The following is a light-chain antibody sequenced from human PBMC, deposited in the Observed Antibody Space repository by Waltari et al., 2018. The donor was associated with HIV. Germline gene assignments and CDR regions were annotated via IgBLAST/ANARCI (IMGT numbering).Light chain of an antibody. CDR2: KAS. Sequence: DIQMTQSPSTLSASVGDRVTITCRASQSISSWLAWYQHKPGKAPNLLIYKASSLESGAPSRFSGSGSGTEFTLTISSLQPDDFATYYCQQYHSYPYTFGQGTKLEIK. CDR1: QSISSW. V-gene: IGKV1-5*03. J-gene: IGKJ2*01. CDR3: QQYHSYPYT.